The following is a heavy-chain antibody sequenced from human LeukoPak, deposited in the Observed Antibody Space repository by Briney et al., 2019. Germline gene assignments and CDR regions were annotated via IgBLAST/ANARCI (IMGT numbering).Heavy chain of an antibody. CDR3: ARASTAYDYFDY. Sequence: SETLSLTCAVYGGSFSGYYWSWIRQPPGKGLEWIGEINHSGSTNYNPSLKSRVTISVDTSKNQFSLKLSSVTAADTAVYYCARASTAYDYFDYWGQGTLVTVSS. V-gene: IGHV4-34*01. J-gene: IGHJ4*02. CDR2: INHSGST. CDR1: GGSFSGYY. D-gene: IGHD6-6*01.